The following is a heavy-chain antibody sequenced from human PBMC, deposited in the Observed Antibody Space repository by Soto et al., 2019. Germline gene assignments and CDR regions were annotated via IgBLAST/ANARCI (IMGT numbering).Heavy chain of an antibody. CDR3: ASSDCGGDCIDY. V-gene: IGHV4-30-4*01. D-gene: IGHD2-21*02. CDR1: GGSISSGDYY. J-gene: IGHJ4*02. CDR2: IYYSGST. Sequence: NPSETLSLTCTVSGGSISSGDYYWSWIRQPPGKGLEWIGYIYYSGSTYYNPSLKSRVTISVDTSKNQFSLKLSSVTAADTAVCYCASSDCGGDCIDYWGQGTLVTVSS.